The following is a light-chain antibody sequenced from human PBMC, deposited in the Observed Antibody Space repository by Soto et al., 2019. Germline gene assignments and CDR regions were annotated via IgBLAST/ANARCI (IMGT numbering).Light chain of an antibody. CDR2: GAS. Sequence: EIVLTQSPGTLSLSPGERATLSCRASQSVSSSYLAWYQQKPGQAPRLLIYGASSRATGIPDRFSGSGSGTDFTLTISRLESEDFAVYYCQQYGSSPRITFGQGTRLEI. V-gene: IGKV3-20*01. CDR3: QQYGSSPRIT. J-gene: IGKJ5*01. CDR1: QSVSSSY.